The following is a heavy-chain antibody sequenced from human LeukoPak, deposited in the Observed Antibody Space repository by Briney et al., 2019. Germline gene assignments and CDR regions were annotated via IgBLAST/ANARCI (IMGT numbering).Heavy chain of an antibody. D-gene: IGHD3-10*01. CDR2: IYYSGST. Sequence: ASETLSLSCTVSGGSISGFYWSWIRQPPGKGLEWIGYIYYSGSTNYNPSLKSRVTISVDTSKNQFSLKLSSVTAADTAVYYCARVPYGSGGDYWGQGTLVTVSS. J-gene: IGHJ4*02. CDR1: GGSISGFY. CDR3: ARVPYGSGGDY. V-gene: IGHV4-59*12.